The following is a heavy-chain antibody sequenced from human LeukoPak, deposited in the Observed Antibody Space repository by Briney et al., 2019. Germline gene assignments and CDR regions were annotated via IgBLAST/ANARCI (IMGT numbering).Heavy chain of an antibody. CDR2: ISGGGEAT. J-gene: IGHJ4*02. Sequence: GGSLRLSCAASGFTFNNYAMNWVRQAPGKGLEWVSSISGGGEATYYADSTKGRFTISRDNSQNTLYLQMNSLRAEDTAVYYCARDYADYVGYFFFDYWGQGTLVTVSS. CDR1: GFTFNNYA. D-gene: IGHD4-17*01. CDR3: ARDYADYVGYFFFDY. V-gene: IGHV3-23*01.